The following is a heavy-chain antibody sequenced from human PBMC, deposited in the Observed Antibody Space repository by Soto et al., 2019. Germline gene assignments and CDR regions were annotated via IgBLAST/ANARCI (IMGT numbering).Heavy chain of an antibody. D-gene: IGHD3-22*01. Sequence: PSETLSLTCAVAGGSISSGWYSWSWIRQPPGKGLEWIGYIYHSGSTYYNPSLKSRVTISVDRSKNQFSLKLSSVTAADTAVYYCARDAYYYDSSGYFDGMDVWGQGTTVTVSS. CDR3: ARDAYYYDSSGYFDGMDV. CDR2: IYHSGST. V-gene: IGHV4-30-2*01. J-gene: IGHJ6*02. CDR1: GGSISSGWYS.